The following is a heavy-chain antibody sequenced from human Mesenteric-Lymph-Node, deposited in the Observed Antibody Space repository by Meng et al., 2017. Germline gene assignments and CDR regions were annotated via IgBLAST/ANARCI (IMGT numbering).Heavy chain of an antibody. Sequence: GESLKISCVVSGFSFSTYAMTWVRQVPGKGLEWVSVISPASSSTYYADSVKGRFTISRDNSKNTLYLQMNSLRAEDTAVYYCARGLRYSGSYYPDYWGQGTLVTVSS. D-gene: IGHD1-26*01. V-gene: IGHV3-23*01. CDR2: ISPASSST. J-gene: IGHJ4*02. CDR3: ARGLRYSGSYYPDY. CDR1: GFSFSTYA.